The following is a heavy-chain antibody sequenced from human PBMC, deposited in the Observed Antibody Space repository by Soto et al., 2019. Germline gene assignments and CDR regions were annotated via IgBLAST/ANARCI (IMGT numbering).Heavy chain of an antibody. CDR3: ARDPRAPYYYDSSGLDY. J-gene: IGHJ4*02. D-gene: IGHD3-22*01. V-gene: IGHV3-33*01. Sequence: QVQLVESGGGVVQPGRSLRLSCAASGFTFSSYGMHWVRQAPGKGLEWVAVIWYDGSNKYYADSVKGRCTISRDNSKNTLYLQMNSLRAEDTAVYYCARDPRAPYYYDSSGLDYWGQGTLVTVSS. CDR2: IWYDGSNK. CDR1: GFTFSSYG.